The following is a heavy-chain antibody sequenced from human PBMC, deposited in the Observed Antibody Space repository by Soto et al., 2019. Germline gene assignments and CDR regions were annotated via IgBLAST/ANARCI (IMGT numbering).Heavy chain of an antibody. CDR3: AKDPRVGASGAESFQH. V-gene: IGHV3-23*01. D-gene: IGHD1-26*01. J-gene: IGHJ1*01. Sequence: EVQLLESGGGLVQPWGSLRLSCAASGFTRSIYAMTWVRQAPGKGLEWVSSINTNGGSTFYADSVKGRFTISRDHSENTVYLQMNSLRVEDTAIYYCAKDPRVGASGAESFQHWGQGTLVSVSS. CDR2: INTNGGST. CDR1: GFTRSIYA.